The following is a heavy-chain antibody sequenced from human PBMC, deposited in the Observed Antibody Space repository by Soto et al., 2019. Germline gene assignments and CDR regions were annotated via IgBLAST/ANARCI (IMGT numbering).Heavy chain of an antibody. J-gene: IGHJ6*02. CDR1: GGTFSSYA. CDR2: IIPIFGTA. CDR3: AISVDTAMASLDYYYYGMDV. V-gene: IGHV1-69*13. Sequence: SVKVSCKASGGTFSSYAISWVRQAPGQGLEWMGGIIPIFGTANYAQKFQGRVTITADESTSTAYMELSSLRSEDTAVYYCAISVDTAMASLDYYYYGMDVWGQGTTVTVSS. D-gene: IGHD5-18*01.